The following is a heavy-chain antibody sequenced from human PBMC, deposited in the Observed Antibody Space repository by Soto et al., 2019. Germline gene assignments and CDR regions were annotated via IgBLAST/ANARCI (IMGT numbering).Heavy chain of an antibody. J-gene: IGHJ4*02. V-gene: IGHV3-48*01. Sequence: EVQLVESGGGLVQPGGSLRLSCVASGFTFNSYSMKWVRQAPGKGLEWISYINSGSTSVFYADSVKGRFTISRDNAKISLYLQMNSLRAEDTAVYYCASSASPDAYWGQGTLVTVSS. CDR2: INSGSTSV. D-gene: IGHD1-26*01. CDR1: GFTFNSYS. CDR3: ASSASPDAY.